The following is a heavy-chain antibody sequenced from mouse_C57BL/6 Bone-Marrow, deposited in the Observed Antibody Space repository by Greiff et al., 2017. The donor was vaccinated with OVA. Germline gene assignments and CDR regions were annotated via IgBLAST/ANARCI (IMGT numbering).Heavy chain of an antibody. CDR3: AREDYYGSRAYAMDY. V-gene: IGHV1-55*01. CDR2: IYPGSGST. CDR1: GYTFTSYW. D-gene: IGHD1-1*01. Sequence: QVQLQQPGAELVKPGASVKMSCKASGYTFTSYWITWVKQRPGQGLEWIGDIYPGSGSTNYNEQFKSKATLTVDTSSSTAYMQLSSLTSEDSAVYYCAREDYYGSRAYAMDYWGQGTSVTVSS. J-gene: IGHJ4*01.